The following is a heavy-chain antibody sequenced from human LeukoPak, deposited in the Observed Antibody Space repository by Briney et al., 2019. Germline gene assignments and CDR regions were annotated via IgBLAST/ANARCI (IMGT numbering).Heavy chain of an antibody. CDR2: INHSGST. Sequence: PSETLSLTCTVSGGSISSYYWSWIRQPPGKGLEWIGEINHSGSTNYNPSLKSRVTISVDTSKNQFSLKLSSVTAADTAVYYCARASAARRKYYFDYWGQGTLVTVSS. V-gene: IGHV4-34*01. CDR3: ARASAARRKYYFDY. D-gene: IGHD6-6*01. J-gene: IGHJ4*02. CDR1: GGSISSYY.